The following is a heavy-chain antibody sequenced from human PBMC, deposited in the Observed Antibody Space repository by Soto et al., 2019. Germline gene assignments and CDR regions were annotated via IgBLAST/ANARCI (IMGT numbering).Heavy chain of an antibody. CDR3: ARTHFDILTGYYKSVGYFDY. CDR2: IYYSGST. V-gene: IGHV4-39*01. Sequence: SETLSLTCTVSGGSISSSSYYWGWIRQPPGKGLEWIGSIYYSGSTYYNPSLKSRVTISVDTSKNQFSLKLSSVTAADTAVYYCARTHFDILTGYYKSVGYFDYWGQGTLVTVSS. CDR1: GGSISSSSYY. D-gene: IGHD3-9*01. J-gene: IGHJ4*02.